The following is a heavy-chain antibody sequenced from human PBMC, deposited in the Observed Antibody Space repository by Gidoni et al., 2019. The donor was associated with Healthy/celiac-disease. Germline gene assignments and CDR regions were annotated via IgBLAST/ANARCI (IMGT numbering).Heavy chain of an antibody. CDR1: GSTFDDYA. CDR2: ISLNSGSI. V-gene: IGHV3-9*01. J-gene: IGHJ3*02. D-gene: IGHD4-17*01. Sequence: EVQLVESGGGLVQPDRSLRLPCAAPGSTFDDYAMPWVRQAPGKGLEWVSGISLNSGSIGYADSVKGRFTISRDNANNSLYLQMHSLRAEDTALYYCAKGLTTVVTEDAFDIWGQGTMVTVSS. CDR3: AKGLTTVVTEDAFDI.